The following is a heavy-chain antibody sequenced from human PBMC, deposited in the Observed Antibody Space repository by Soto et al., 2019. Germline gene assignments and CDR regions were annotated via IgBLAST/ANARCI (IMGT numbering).Heavy chain of an antibody. CDR3: ARGGSLTSYYYYGMDG. CDR1: GFTFSSYS. CDR2: ISSSSSTI. Sequence: HPGGSLRLSCAASGFTFSSYSMNWVRQAPGKGLEWVSYISSSSSTIYYADSVKGRFTISRDNAKNSLYLQMNSLRDEDTAVYYCARGGSLTSYYYYGMDGWGQGTTVTVSS. V-gene: IGHV3-48*02. J-gene: IGHJ6*02. D-gene: IGHD3-10*01.